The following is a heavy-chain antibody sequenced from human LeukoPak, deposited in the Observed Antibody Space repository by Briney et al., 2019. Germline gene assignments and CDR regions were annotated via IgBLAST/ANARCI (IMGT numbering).Heavy chain of an antibody. V-gene: IGHV4-34*01. CDR3: ARGSIYYGDSSAYFDY. CDR2: INHRGST. CDR1: GGSFSGYF. J-gene: IGHJ4*02. Sequence: PSETLSLTCSVYGGSFSGYFWTYIRQPPGKGLEWIGEINHRGSTSYNPSLKSRVTTSRDTSKNQFSLRLTSVTAADTAVYYCARGSIYYGDSSAYFDYWGQGSLVTVSS. D-gene: IGHD3-22*01.